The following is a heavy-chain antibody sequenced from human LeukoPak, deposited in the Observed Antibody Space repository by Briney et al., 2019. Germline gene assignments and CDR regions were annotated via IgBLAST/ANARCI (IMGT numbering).Heavy chain of an antibody. CDR2: IYSGGST. J-gene: IGHJ4*02. V-gene: IGHV3-53*01. Sequence: GGSLRLSCAASGFTVSSNYMSWVRQAPGKGLEWVSVIYSGGSTYYADSAKGRFTISRDNSKNTLYLQMNSLRAEDTAVYYCARGRRDGYNSDCWGQGTLVTVSS. CDR3: ARGRRDGYNSDC. D-gene: IGHD5-24*01. CDR1: GFTVSSNY.